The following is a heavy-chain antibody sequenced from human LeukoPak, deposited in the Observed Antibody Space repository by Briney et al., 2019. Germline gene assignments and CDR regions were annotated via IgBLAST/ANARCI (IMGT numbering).Heavy chain of an antibody. CDR1: GYTFTRYY. D-gene: IGHD2-15*01. CDR3: ARGYCSGGSRYSVENWFDP. CDR2: INPNSGGT. V-gene: IGHV1-2*06. Sequence: ASVKVSCKAAGYTFTRYYMFWVRQAPGQGLEWMGRINPNSGGTNYAQKFQGRVTMTRETSISTAYMELSRLRSDDTAVYYCARGYCSGGSRYSVENWFDPWGQGTLVTVSS. J-gene: IGHJ5*02.